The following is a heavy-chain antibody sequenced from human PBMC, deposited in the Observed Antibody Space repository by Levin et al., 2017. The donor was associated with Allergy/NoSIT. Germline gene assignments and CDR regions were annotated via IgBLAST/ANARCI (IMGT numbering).Heavy chain of an antibody. CDR1: GYSFTSYW. J-gene: IGHJ4*02. CDR2: IYPGDSDT. CDR3: ARHSPTYYDILTFSFDY. D-gene: IGHD3-9*01. V-gene: IGHV5-51*01. Sequence: GESLKISCKGSGYSFTSYWIGWVRQMPGKGLEWMGIIYPGDSDTRYSPSFQGQVTISADKSISTAYLQWCSLKASDTAMYYCARHSPTYYDILTFSFDYWGQGTLVTVSS.